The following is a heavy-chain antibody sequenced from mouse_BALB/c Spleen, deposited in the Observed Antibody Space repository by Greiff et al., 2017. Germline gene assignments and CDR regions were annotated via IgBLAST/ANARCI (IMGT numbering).Heavy chain of an antibody. CDR3: ARKTYGNYWFAY. J-gene: IGHJ3*01. D-gene: IGHD2-1*01. CDR1: GFSLTSYG. V-gene: IGHV2-9*02. CDR2: IWAGGST. Sequence: QVQLKESGPGLVAPSQSLSITCTVSGFSLTSYGVHWVRQPPGKGLEWLGVIWAGGSTNYNSALMSRLSISKDNSKSQVFLKMNSLQTDDTAMYYCARKTYGNYWFAYWGQGTLVTVSA.